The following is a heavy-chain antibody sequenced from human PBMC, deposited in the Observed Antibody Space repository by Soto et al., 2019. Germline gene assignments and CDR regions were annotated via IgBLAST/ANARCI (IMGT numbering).Heavy chain of an antibody. J-gene: IGHJ3*02. D-gene: IGHD2-8*02. CDR3: AKATATGGGAFDI. V-gene: IGHV3-33*06. CDR2: KWFFASGGNE. CDR1: GFTLSNYG. Sequence: PGGSLRLSCATSGFTLSNYGIHWVRQAPGKGLEWVAVKWFFASGGNEYYADSVKGRFAISRDSSQNTVYLQMNSLTAGDTALYYCAKATATGGGAFDICGQGTKVTVSS.